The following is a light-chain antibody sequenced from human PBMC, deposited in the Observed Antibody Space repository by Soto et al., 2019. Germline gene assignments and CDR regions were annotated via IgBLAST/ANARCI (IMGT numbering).Light chain of an antibody. CDR1: QSVSSY. CDR2: DAS. CDR3: QQRDTWPLT. J-gene: IGKJ4*01. V-gene: IGKV3-11*01. Sequence: EIVLTQSPGTLSLSPGQRATLSCRASQSVSSYLAWYQQKPGQAPRLLIYDASNRATGIPARFSGSGSGTDFTLTISSLEPEDFAVYYCQQRDTWPLTFGGGTKVEIK.